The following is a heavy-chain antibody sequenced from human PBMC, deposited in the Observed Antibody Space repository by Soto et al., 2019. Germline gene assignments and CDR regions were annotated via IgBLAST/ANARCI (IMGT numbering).Heavy chain of an antibody. D-gene: IGHD3-10*01. Sequence: GGSLRLSCAASGFTFSSYWMHWVRQAPGKGLVWVSRINSDGSSTSYADSVKGRFTISRDNAKNTLYLQMNSLRAEDTAAYYCARGAVWFGELDYYYYGMDVWGQGTTVTVSS. V-gene: IGHV3-74*01. J-gene: IGHJ6*02. CDR2: INSDGSST. CDR1: GFTFSSYW. CDR3: ARGAVWFGELDYYYYGMDV.